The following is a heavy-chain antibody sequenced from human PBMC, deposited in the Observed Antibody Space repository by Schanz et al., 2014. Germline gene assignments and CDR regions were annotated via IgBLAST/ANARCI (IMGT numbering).Heavy chain of an antibody. V-gene: IGHV3-64*04. CDR3: AKQIHYDILTVTRN. Sequence: VQLVESGGGLVKPGGSLRLSCSASGFTFSSYAMHWVRQASGKGLEYVSAITRSGGGTYYSDSVKGRFTISRDNSKNTLYLQMNSLRAEDTAVYYCAKQIHYDILTVTRNWGQGTLVTVSS. J-gene: IGHJ4*02. D-gene: IGHD3-9*01. CDR1: GFTFSSYA. CDR2: ITRSGGGT.